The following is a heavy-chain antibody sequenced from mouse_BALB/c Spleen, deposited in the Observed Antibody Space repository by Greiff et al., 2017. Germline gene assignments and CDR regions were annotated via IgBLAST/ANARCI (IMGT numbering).Heavy chain of an antibody. V-gene: IGHV1S81*02. CDR1: GYTFTSYY. Sequence: VQLQQSGAELVKPGASVKLSCKASGYTFTSYYMYWVKQRPGQGLEWIGGINPSNGGTNFNEKFKSKATLTVDKSSSTAYMQLSSLTSEDSAVYYCTRRAGISMDYWGQGTSVTVSA. CDR3: TRRAGISMDY. D-gene: IGHD3-3*01. CDR2: INPSNGGT. J-gene: IGHJ4*01.